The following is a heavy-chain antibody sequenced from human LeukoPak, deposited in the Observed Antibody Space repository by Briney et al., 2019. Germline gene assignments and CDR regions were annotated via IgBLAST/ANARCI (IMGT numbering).Heavy chain of an antibody. Sequence: GGSLRLSCAASGFTCDDYAMHWVRQAPGKGLEWVSGISWNSGSIGYADSVKGRFTISRDNAKNSLYLQMNSLRAEDTAVYYCAKVVGATSGLGTYFDYWGQGTLVTVSS. CDR3: AKVVGATSGLGTYFDY. CDR2: ISWNSGSI. J-gene: IGHJ4*02. D-gene: IGHD1-26*01. V-gene: IGHV3-9*01. CDR1: GFTCDDYA.